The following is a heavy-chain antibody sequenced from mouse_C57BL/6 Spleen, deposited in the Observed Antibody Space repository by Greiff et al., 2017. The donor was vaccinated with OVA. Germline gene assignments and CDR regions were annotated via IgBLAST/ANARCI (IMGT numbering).Heavy chain of an antibody. V-gene: IGHV1-20*01. CDR2: INPYNGDT. J-gene: IGHJ4*01. D-gene: IGHD1-1*01. CDR1: GYSFTGYF. Sequence: VQLKQSGPELVKPGDSVKISCKASGYSFTGYFMNWVMQSHGKSLEWIGRINPYNGDTFYNQKFKGKATLTVDKSSSTAHMELRSLTSEDSAVYYCARGGYCYYGSSYLYAMDYWGQGTSVTVSS. CDR3: ARGGYCYYGSSYLYAMDY.